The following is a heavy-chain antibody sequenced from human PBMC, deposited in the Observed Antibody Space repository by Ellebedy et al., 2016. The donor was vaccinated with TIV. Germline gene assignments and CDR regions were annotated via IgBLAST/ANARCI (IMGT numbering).Heavy chain of an antibody. J-gene: IGHJ5*02. CDR2: IYYSGST. D-gene: IGHD3-3*01. CDR1: GGSISSSSYY. Sequence: SETLSLXCTVSGGSISSSSYYWGWIRQPPGKGLEWIGSIYYSGSTYYNPSLKSRVTISVDTSKNQFSLKLSSVTAADTAVYYCARDRNPLRFLEWPNPGYNWFDPWGQGTLVTVSS. V-gene: IGHV4-39*07. CDR3: ARDRNPLRFLEWPNPGYNWFDP.